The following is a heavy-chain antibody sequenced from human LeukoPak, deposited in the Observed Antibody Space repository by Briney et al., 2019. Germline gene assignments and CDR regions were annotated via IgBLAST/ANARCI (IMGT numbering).Heavy chain of an antibody. V-gene: IGHV4-30-4*01. J-gene: IGHJ4*02. CDR3: ARVREWPARYYFDY. CDR2: IYYSGST. Sequence: XAYIYYSGSTYYNPSLKSRVTISVDTSKNQFSLKLSSVTAADTAVYYCARVREWPARYYFDYWGQGTLVTVSS. D-gene: IGHD3-3*01.